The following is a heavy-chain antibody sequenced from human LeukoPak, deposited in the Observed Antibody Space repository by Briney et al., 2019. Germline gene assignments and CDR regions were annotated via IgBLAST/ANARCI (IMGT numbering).Heavy chain of an antibody. V-gene: IGHV1-69*04. Sequence: ASVKVSCKGSGYTFTGYYMHWVRQAPGQGLEWMGRIIPILGIANYAQKFQGRVTITAGKSTSTAYMELSSLRSEDTAVYYCARDLGGSYPNWFDPWGQGTLVTVSS. CDR1: GYTFTGYY. CDR3: ARDLGGSYPNWFDP. J-gene: IGHJ5*02. CDR2: IIPILGIA. D-gene: IGHD1-26*01.